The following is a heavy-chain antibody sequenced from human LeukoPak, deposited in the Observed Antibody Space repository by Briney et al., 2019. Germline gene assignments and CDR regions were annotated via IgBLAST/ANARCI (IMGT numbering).Heavy chain of an antibody. V-gene: IGHV3-7*01. Sequence: GGSLRLSCAASGLMFSSSWMSWVRQAPGKGLEWVASIKQDGSQKNYVDSVKGRFTISRDNAQNSLYLQMNSLRVEDTAVYYCARVSYDYVWGSYRRHFDYWGQGTLVTVSS. CDR2: IKQDGSQK. D-gene: IGHD3-16*02. CDR3: ARVSYDYVWGSYRRHFDY. CDR1: GLMFSSSW. J-gene: IGHJ4*02.